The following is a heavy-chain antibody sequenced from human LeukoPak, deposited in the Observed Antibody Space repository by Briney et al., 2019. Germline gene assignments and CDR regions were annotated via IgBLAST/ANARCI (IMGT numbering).Heavy chain of an antibody. D-gene: IGHD1-1*01. CDR1: GFTFNNYP. CDR2: IGDNGGDT. CDR3: ARGAVRTWYFDY. Sequence: PGGSLRLSCAVSGFTFNNYPMSWVRQAPGKGLEWVSAIGDNGGDTKYADSVKGRFTISRDNSKNTLYLQMNSLRAEDTAVYYCARGAVRTWYFDYWGQGTLVTVSS. J-gene: IGHJ4*02. V-gene: IGHV3-23*01.